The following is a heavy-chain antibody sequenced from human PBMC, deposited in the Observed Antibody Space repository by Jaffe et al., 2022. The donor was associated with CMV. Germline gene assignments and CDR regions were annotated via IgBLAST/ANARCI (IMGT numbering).Heavy chain of an antibody. J-gene: IGHJ3*02. CDR2: INHSGST. CDR1: GGSFSGYY. CDR3: ARGRIRRGYSYGYVTGAFDI. Sequence: QVQLQQWGAGLLKPSETLSLTCAVYGGSFSGYYWSWIRQPPGKGLEWIGEINHSGSTNYNPSLKSRVTISVDTSKNQFSLKLSSVTAADTAVYYCARGRIRRGYSYGYVTGAFDIWGQGTMVTVSS. V-gene: IGHV4-34*01. D-gene: IGHD5-18*01.